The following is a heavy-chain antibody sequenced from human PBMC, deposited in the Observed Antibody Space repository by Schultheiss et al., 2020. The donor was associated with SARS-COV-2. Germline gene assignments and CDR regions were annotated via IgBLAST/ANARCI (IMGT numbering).Heavy chain of an antibody. CDR2: MNPNSGNT. CDR3: ASFFYSSSWYGIHYYYGMDV. CDR1: GYTFTSYD. Sequence: ASVKVSCKASGYTFTSYDINWVRQATGQELEWMGWMNPNSGNTGYAQKFQGRVTMTRNTSISTAYMELSSLRSEDTAVYYCASFFYSSSWYGIHYYYGMDVWGQGTTVTVSS. D-gene: IGHD6-13*01. J-gene: IGHJ6*02. V-gene: IGHV1-8*01.